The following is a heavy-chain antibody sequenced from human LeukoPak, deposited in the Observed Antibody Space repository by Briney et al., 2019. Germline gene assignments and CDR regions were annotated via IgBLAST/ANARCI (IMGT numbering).Heavy chain of an antibody. CDR3: ASMMAPR. Sequence: SETLSLTRAVYGGSFSGYYWSWIRQPPGKGLEWIGEINHSGSTNYNPSLKSRVTISVDTSKNQFSLKLSSVTAADTAVYYCASMMAPRWGQGTLVTVSS. J-gene: IGHJ4*02. CDR2: INHSGST. V-gene: IGHV4-34*01. CDR1: GGSFSGYY. D-gene: IGHD5-24*01.